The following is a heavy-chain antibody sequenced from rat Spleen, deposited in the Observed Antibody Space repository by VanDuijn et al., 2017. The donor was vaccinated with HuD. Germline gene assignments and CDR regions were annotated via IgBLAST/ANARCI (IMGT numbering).Heavy chain of an antibody. V-gene: IGHV5-25*01. CDR3: ARLDRYNSGPLDY. Sequence: EVQLVESGGGLVQPGRSLKLSCAASGFTFSNYYMAWVRQAPKKGLEWVATISTSGSRTYYPDSVKGRFTISRDNAKSSLYLQMNSLKSEDTATYYCARLDRYNSGPLDYWGQGVMVTVSS. CDR1: GFTFSNYY. J-gene: IGHJ2*01. D-gene: IGHD4-3*01. CDR2: ISTSGSRT.